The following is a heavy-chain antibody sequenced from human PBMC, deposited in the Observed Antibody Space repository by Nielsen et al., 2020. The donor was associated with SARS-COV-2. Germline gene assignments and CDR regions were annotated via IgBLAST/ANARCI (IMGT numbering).Heavy chain of an antibody. D-gene: IGHD3-9*01. CDR2: ISSSSSTI. V-gene: IGHV3-48*01. CDR1: GFTFSSYS. J-gene: IGHJ6*02. Sequence: GESLKISCAASGFTFSSYSMNWVRQAPGKGLEWVSYISSSSSTIYYADSVKGRFTISRDNAKNSLYLQMNSLRSEDTAVYYCATQNPTYYDILTGYYTTRYYYGMDVWGQGTTVTVSS. CDR3: ATQNPTYYDILTGYYTTRYYYGMDV.